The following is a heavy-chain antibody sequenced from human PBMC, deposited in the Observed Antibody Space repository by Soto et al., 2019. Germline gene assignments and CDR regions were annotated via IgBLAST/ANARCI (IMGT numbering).Heavy chain of an antibody. J-gene: IGHJ4*02. CDR2: IIPILGIA. CDR1: GGTFSSYT. V-gene: IGHV1-69*02. CDR3: AAYYYDSSGYNTFDY. Sequence: ASVKVSCKASGGTFSSYTISWVRQAPGQGLEWMGRIIPILGIANYAQKFQGRVTITADKSTSTAYMELSSLRSEDTAVYYCAAYYYDSSGYNTFDYWGRGTLVTVSS. D-gene: IGHD3-22*01.